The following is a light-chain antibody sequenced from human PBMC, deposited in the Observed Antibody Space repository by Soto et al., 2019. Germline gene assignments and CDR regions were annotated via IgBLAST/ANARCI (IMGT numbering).Light chain of an antibody. Sequence: QSVLTQPASVSGSPGQSITISCTGTSSDVGGYNYVSWYQLHPGKAPKLILYEVTNRPSGVSDRFSGSESGNTASLTISGLQAEDEADYYCSSYTSSTAYVFGTGTKV. CDR1: SSDVGGYNY. J-gene: IGLJ1*01. CDR2: EVT. V-gene: IGLV2-14*01. CDR3: SSYTSSTAYV.